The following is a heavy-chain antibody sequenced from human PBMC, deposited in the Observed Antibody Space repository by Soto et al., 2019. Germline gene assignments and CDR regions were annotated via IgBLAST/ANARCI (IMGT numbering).Heavy chain of an antibody. J-gene: IGHJ6*03. V-gene: IGHV3-21*01. D-gene: IGHD3-10*01. CDR3: GKGPHSASGYYYMDV. CDR2: ISSSSSYI. Sequence: GGSLSPSCAASGFTFSSYSMNWVRQAPGKGLEWVSSISSSSSYIYYADSVKGRFTISRDNATNSLYLQMNSLTAGDVDVCYCGKGPHSASGYYYMDVWGKGTTVTVSS. CDR1: GFTFSSYS.